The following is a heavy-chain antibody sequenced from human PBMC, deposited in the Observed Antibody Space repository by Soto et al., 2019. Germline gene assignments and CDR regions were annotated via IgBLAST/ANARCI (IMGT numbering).Heavy chain of an antibody. CDR3: AKDRHNWNFFFDF. V-gene: IGHV3-23*01. D-gene: IGHD1-7*01. CDR2: ISAAGGNT. Sequence: PGGSLRLSCAASGFTFNNYAMSWVRQAPGKGLKWVSAISAAGGNTYHADTVKGRFTISRDNSKNTLYLQMNSLRAEDTAVYVCAKDRHNWNFFFDFWGQGTLVTVSS. J-gene: IGHJ4*02. CDR1: GFTFNNYA.